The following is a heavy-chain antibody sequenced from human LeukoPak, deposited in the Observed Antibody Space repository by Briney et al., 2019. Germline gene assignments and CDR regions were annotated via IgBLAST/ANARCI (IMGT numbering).Heavy chain of an antibody. V-gene: IGHV5-51*01. J-gene: IGHJ3*01. CDR1: GSIFTSYC. Sequence: GESLEISCQVSGSIFTSYCIGWVRQLPGKGLEWMGIIYPGDSGPTYSPSFQGQVTISVDKSINTAYLQWSSLQASDTAMYYCGMSGDRVPLQDDVFDVWGQGTMVTVST. CDR3: GMSGDRVPLQDDVFDV. D-gene: IGHD1-26*01. CDR2: IYPGDSGP.